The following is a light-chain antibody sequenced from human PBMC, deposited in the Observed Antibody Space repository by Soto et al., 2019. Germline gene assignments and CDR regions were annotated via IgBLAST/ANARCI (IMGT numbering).Light chain of an antibody. J-gene: IGKJ1*01. Sequence: DIKMTQSPSTLSGSVGDRVTITCRASQTISGWLAWYQQKPGKAPKLLIYKASNLKSGVPSRFSGSGSGTEFTLTISSLQPADVATYYCQHYNSYSEAFGQGTKVDIK. CDR1: QTISGW. CDR2: KAS. V-gene: IGKV1-5*03. CDR3: QHYNSYSEA.